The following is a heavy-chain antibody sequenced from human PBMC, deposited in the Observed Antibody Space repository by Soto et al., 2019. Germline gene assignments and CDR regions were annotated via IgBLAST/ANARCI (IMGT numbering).Heavy chain of an antibody. CDR3: TTDLPYYDFWSGYYFSVGSEDWFDP. V-gene: IGHV3-15*01. Sequence: GGSLRLSCAASGFTFSNAWMSWVRQAPGKGLEWVGRIKSKTDGGTTDYAAPVKGRFTISGDDSKNTLYLQMNSLKTEDTAVYYCTTDLPYYDFWSGYYFSVGSEDWFDPWGQGTLVTVSS. D-gene: IGHD3-3*01. CDR1: GFTFSNAW. CDR2: IKSKTDGGTT. J-gene: IGHJ5*02.